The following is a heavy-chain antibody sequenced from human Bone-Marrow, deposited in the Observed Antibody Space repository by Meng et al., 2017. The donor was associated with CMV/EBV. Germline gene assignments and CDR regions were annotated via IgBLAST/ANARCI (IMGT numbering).Heavy chain of an antibody. CDR1: GFTFSGSA. CDR3: TRQGIYWAFDI. D-gene: IGHD3-3*02. CDR2: IRSKPNNYAT. Sequence: GGSLRLSCAASGFTFSGSAMHWVRQASGKGLEWVGHIRSKPNNYATTYAASVKGRFTISRDDSKNTAYLQMNSLTTEDTAVYYCTRQGIYWAFDIWGQGTMVPVSS. J-gene: IGHJ3*02. V-gene: IGHV3-73*01.